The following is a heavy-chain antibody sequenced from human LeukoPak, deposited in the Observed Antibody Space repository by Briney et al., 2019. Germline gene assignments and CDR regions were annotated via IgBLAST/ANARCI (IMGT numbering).Heavy chain of an antibody. CDR3: ARQAVSIDVFDI. J-gene: IGHJ3*02. CDR2: IYYSGST. CDR1: GGSISSYY. V-gene: IGHV4-59*01. D-gene: IGHD4-11*01. Sequence: PSETLSLTCTVSGGSISSYYWSWIRQLPGKGLEWIGYIYYSGSTNYNPSLKSRVTISVDTSKNQFSLKLSSVTAADTAVYYCARQAVSIDVFDIWGQGTMVTVSS.